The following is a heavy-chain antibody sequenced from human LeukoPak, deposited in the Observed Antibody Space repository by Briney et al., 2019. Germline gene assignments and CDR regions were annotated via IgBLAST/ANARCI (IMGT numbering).Heavy chain of an antibody. CDR3: TRYRSSYYFDY. V-gene: IGHV3-15*07. J-gene: IGHJ4*02. Sequence: GGSLRPSCAASGFTFSNAWMNWVRQAPGKGLEWVGRIKSKTDGGTTDYAAPVKGRFTISRDDSKTTLYLQMNSLKTEDTAVYYCTRYRSSYYFDYWGQGTLVTVSS. CDR2: IKSKTDGGTT. D-gene: IGHD6-6*01. CDR1: GFTFSNAW.